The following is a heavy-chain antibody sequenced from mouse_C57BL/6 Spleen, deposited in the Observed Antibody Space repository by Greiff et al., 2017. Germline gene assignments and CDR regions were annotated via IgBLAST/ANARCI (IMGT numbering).Heavy chain of an antibody. Sequence: EVQLQQSGAELVKPGASVKLSCTASGFNIKDYYMHWVKQRTEQGLEWIGRIDPEDGETKYAPKFQGKATITSYTSSNTAYLQLSSLTSEDTAVYYCARDHDYDAVYAMDYWGQGTSVTVSS. V-gene: IGHV14-2*01. J-gene: IGHJ4*01. CDR1: GFNIKDYY. CDR2: IDPEDGET. CDR3: ARDHDYDAVYAMDY. D-gene: IGHD2-4*01.